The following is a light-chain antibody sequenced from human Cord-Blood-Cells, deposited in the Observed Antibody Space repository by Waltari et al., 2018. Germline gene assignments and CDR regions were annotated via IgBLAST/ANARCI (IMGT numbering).Light chain of an antibody. CDR1: SSDVGGYNS. V-gene: IGLV2-14*01. J-gene: IGLJ3*02. Sequence: QSALTQPASVSGSPGQSITISCTGTSSDVGGYNSVSWYQQHPGKAPKLMIYDVRKRPSGVSNRFSGSKSGHTASLTISGLQAEDEADYYCSSYTSSSTLVFGGGTKLTVL. CDR3: SSYTSSSTLV. CDR2: DVR.